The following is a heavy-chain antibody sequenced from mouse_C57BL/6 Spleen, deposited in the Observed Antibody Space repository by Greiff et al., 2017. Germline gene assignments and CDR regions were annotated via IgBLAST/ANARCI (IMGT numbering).Heavy chain of an antibody. CDR2: FYPGDGDT. CDR3: ARSGYNGSSYNFDY. J-gene: IGHJ2*01. D-gene: IGHD1-1*01. Sequence: VQLQQSGAELVKPGASVKISCKASGYAFSSYWMNWVKQRPGKGLEWIGQFYPGDGDTNYNGKFKGKAALTADKSSSTDYMQLSSLTSEDSAVYVYARSGYNGSSYNFDYWGQGTTLTVSS. V-gene: IGHV1-80*01. CDR1: GYAFSSYW.